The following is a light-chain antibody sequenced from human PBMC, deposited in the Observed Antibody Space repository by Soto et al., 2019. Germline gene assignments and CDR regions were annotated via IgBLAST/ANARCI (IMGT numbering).Light chain of an antibody. Sequence: EIELTQSPGTLSLSPGERATRSCRASQSVSSSYLAWYQQKPGQAPRLLIYGASSRATGIPDRVSGSGSGTAFTLTIRRLEPEGFAVYYCQQYCSSASWTFGQGTKV. J-gene: IGKJ1*01. V-gene: IGKV3-20*01. CDR3: QQYCSSASWT. CDR2: GAS. CDR1: QSVSSSY.